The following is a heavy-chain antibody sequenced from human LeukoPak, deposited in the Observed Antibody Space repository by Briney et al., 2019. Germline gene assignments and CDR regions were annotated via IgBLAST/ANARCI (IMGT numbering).Heavy chain of an antibody. CDR3: AKDIGQAAAGGYYFDY. V-gene: IGHV3-74*01. D-gene: IGHD6-13*01. CDR1: GFTFNNYW. CDR2: IKSDGSIT. Sequence: PGGSLRLSCAASGFTFNNYWMHWVRQAPGKGLVWVARIKSDGSITNYADSVKRRFTISRDNAKNTLFLQMNSLRAEDTALYYCAKDIGQAAAGGYYFDYWGQGTLVTVSS. J-gene: IGHJ4*02.